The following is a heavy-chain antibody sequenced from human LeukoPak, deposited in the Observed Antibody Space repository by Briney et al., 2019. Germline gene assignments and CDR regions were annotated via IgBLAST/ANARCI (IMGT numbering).Heavy chain of an antibody. J-gene: IGHJ4*02. Sequence: PSETLSLACTVSGGSISSYYWSWIRQPAGKGLEWIGRIYTSGSTNYNPSLKSRVTMSVDTSKNQFSLKLGSVTAADTAVYYCARTDTAMGSFDYWGQGTLVTVSS. V-gene: IGHV4-4*07. D-gene: IGHD5-18*01. CDR1: GGSISSYY. CDR3: ARTDTAMGSFDY. CDR2: IYTSGST.